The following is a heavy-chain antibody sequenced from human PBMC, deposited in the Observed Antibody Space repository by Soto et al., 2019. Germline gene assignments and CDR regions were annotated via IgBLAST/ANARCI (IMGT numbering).Heavy chain of an antibody. CDR2: ISAYNGNT. V-gene: IGHV1-18*04. J-gene: IGHJ6*03. CDR1: VYSFTSYY. Sequence: SSLKLSRKASVYSFTSYYMGWGRQAPGQGLEWMGWISAYNGNTNYAQKLQGRVTMTTDTSTSTAYMELRSLRSDDTAVYYCARESDYYYYMDVWGKGTTVTVSS. CDR3: ARESDYYYYMDV.